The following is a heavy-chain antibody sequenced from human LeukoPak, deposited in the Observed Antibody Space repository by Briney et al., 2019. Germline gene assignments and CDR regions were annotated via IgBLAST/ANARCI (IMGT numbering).Heavy chain of an antibody. D-gene: IGHD1-26*01. V-gene: IGHV3-23*01. CDR3: AKSVISGGSNPENGY. Sequence: GGSLRLSCAASGLTFSSYAMSWVRQAPGKGLEWVSAISGSGGSTYYADSVKGRFTISRDNSKNTLYLQMNSLRAEDTAVYYCAKSVISGGSNPENGYWGQGTLVTVSS. CDR2: ISGSGGST. J-gene: IGHJ4*02. CDR1: GLTFSSYA.